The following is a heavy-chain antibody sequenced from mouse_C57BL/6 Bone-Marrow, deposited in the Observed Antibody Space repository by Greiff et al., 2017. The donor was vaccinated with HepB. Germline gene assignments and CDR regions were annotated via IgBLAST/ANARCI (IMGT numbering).Heavy chain of an antibody. Sequence: VKLMESGPGLVAPAPSLSITCTVSGFSFTSYGIDWVRQPPGKGLEWLGVIWGGGSTNYNSALMSRLSISKDNSKGHVFLKMNSLQTDDTAMYYCAKRPGLDYWGQGTSVTVSS. D-gene: IGHD2-2*01. CDR1: GFSFTSYG. J-gene: IGHJ4*01. V-gene: IGHV2-9*01. CDR2: IWGGGST. CDR3: AKRPGLDY.